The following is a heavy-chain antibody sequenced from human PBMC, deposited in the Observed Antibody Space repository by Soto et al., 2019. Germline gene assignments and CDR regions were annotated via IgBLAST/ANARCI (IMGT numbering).Heavy chain of an antibody. V-gene: IGHV4-30-4*01. CDR1: GDSISTVDYF. Sequence: QVQLLESGPGLVKPSQTLSLTCSVSGDSISTVDYFWAWVRQPPGQALEYIGYIYKSATTYYNPSSESRVAISLGTSKSQFSLNVTSLTAADTAVYFCARGRYCLTGRCFPNWFDSWGQGTLVTVSS. J-gene: IGHJ5*01. D-gene: IGHD2-15*01. CDR2: IYKSATT. CDR3: ARGRYCLTGRCFPNWFDS.